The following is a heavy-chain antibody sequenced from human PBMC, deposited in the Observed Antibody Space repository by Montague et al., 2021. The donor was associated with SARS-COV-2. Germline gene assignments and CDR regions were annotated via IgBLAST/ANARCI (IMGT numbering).Heavy chain of an antibody. V-gene: IGHV4-61*03. CDR3: ARAYYGVNDAFDI. D-gene: IGHD2/OR15-2a*01. CDR1: GGSVNSGSLY. CDR2: LYYGGSX. Sequence: SETLSLTCTVSGGSVNSGSLYWGWIRQPPGKGLEWIGYLYYGGSXNYNPSLKSRVTISVDTSKNDFSLRLSSVTAADTAVYFCARAYYGVNDAFDIWGHGIMVTVSS. J-gene: IGHJ3*02.